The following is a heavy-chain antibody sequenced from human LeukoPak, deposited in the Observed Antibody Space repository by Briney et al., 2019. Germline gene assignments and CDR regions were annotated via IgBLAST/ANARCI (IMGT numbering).Heavy chain of an antibody. CDR3: ARAQVVRGVFGWFGF. J-gene: IGHJ5*01. V-gene: IGHV4-59*11. D-gene: IGHD3-10*01. CDR2: RDDSGRS. CDR1: GGSMSGHF. Sequence: SETLSLTCNVSGGSMSGHFWIWFRQPPGKGLEWIGHRDDSGRSNYNPSLRSRVTISIDTSKNQFSLKLNSVTAADTADYYCARAQVVRGVFGWFGFWGQGVLVTVSS.